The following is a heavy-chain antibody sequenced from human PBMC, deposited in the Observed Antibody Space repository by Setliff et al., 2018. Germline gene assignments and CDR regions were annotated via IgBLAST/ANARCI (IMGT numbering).Heavy chain of an antibody. V-gene: IGHV3-7*01. D-gene: IGHD2-21*01. CDR2: IKEDGSQR. J-gene: IGHJ4*02. Sequence: TGGSLRLSCAASGFDFKTRWMDWARQAPGKGLEWVANIKEDGSQRNYVDAVRGRFTVSRDNARNLLYLQMNSLRVDDTAVYYCSSYLVSWGQGALVTVSS. CDR3: SSYLVS. CDR1: GFDFKTRW.